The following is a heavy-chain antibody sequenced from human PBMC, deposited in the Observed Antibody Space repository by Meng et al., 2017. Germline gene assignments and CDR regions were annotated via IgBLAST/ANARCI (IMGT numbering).Heavy chain of an antibody. J-gene: IGHJ6*02. CDR1: GGTFSSYV. CDR2: IIPIFGTA. Sequence: SVNVSCKASGGTFSSYVISWVRQAPGQGLEWMGGIIPIFGTANHAQMFQGRVTITTDKSTSTAYMELSSLRSEYTAVYYCATVRGIVVVPVARRRVAFYGMDFWGQGTTVTVSS. CDR3: ATVRGIVVVPVARRRVAFYGMDF. D-gene: IGHD2-2*01. V-gene: IGHV1-69*05.